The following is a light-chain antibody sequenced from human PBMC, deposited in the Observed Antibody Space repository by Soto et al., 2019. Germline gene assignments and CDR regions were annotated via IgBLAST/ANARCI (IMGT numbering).Light chain of an antibody. CDR3: QQYGSSRT. J-gene: IGKJ1*01. CDR1: QSVSSSY. CDR2: GAS. V-gene: IGKV3-20*01. Sequence: EIVLTQSPATLSLSPGERATLSCRASQSVSSSYLAWYQQKPGQSPRLLIYGASSRATGIPDRFSGSGSGTDLTLTISRLEPEDFAVYYCQQYGSSRTFGQGTKVDIK.